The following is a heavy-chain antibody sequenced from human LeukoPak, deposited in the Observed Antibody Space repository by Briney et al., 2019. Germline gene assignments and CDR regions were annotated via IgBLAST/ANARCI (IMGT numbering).Heavy chain of an antibody. V-gene: IGHV3-23*01. D-gene: IGHD3-10*01. CDR3: AKGPHYYGSGTYPGY. CDR1: GFTFSSYA. Sequence: PGGSLRLSCAASGFTFSSYAMSWVRQAPGKGLEWVSAISGSGGGTYYADSVKGRFTISRDNSKNTLYLQMNSLRAEDTAVYYCAKGPHYYGSGTYPGYWGQGTLVTVSS. J-gene: IGHJ4*02. CDR2: ISGSGGGT.